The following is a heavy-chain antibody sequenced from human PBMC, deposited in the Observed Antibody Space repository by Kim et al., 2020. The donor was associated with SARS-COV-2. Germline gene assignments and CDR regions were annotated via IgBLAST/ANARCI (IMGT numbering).Heavy chain of an antibody. V-gene: IGHV3-7*03. CDR3: ARGGPKYCSSTSCLDFDY. CDR2: IKQDGSEK. CDR1: GFTFSSYW. Sequence: GGSLRLSCAASGFTFSSYWMSWVRQAPGKGLEWVANIKQDGSEKYYVDSVKGRFTISRDNAKNSLYLQMNSLRAEDTAVYYCARGGPKYCSSTSCLDFDYWGQGTLVTVSS. D-gene: IGHD2-2*01. J-gene: IGHJ4*02.